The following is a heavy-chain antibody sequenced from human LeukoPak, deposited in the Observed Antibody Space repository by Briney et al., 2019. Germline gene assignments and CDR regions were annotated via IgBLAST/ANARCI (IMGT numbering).Heavy chain of an antibody. V-gene: IGHV3-74*01. D-gene: IGHD3-10*01. CDR3: ASAYYYRPPD. Sequence: PGGSLRLSCAASGFTFSSYWMHWVRQAPGKGLVWVSRINSDGTTTYADSVKGRFTISRDNAKNTLYLQMNRLRAEDTALYYCASAYYYRPPDWGQGTLVTVSS. CDR2: INSDGTT. CDR1: GFTFSSYW. J-gene: IGHJ4*02.